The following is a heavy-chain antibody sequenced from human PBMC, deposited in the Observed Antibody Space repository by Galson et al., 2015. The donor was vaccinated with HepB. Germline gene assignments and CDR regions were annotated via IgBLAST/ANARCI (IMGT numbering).Heavy chain of an antibody. CDR1: GFIFSNYG. Sequence: SLRLSCAASGFIFSNYGMHWVRQAPGKGLEWVAGITYDGSDKYYADSVKGRFTVSRDNSKNTLHLEMNSLRAEDTAVYYCSTGKPPITMAPTTGDFDSWGQETLVTVSS. D-gene: IGHD3-10*01. CDR3: STGKPPITMAPTTGDFDS. V-gene: IGHV3-30*03. CDR2: ITYDGSDK. J-gene: IGHJ4*02.